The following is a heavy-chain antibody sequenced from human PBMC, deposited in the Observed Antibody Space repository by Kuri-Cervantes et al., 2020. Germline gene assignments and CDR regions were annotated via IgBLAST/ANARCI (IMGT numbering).Heavy chain of an antibody. Sequence: GSLRLSCTVSGGSISSSSYYWGWIRQPPGKGLEWIGSIYYSGSTYYNPSLKSRVTISVDTSKNQFSLKLSSVTAADTAVYYCARSSDYGDYDAFDIWGQGTMVTVSS. CDR3: ARSSDYGDYDAFDI. V-gene: IGHV4-39*07. CDR2: IYYSGST. D-gene: IGHD4-17*01. J-gene: IGHJ3*02. CDR1: GGSISSSSYY.